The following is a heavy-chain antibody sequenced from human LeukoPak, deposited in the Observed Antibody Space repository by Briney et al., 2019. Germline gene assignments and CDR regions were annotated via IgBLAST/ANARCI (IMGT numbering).Heavy chain of an antibody. J-gene: IGHJ3*02. Sequence: ASVKVSCQASGGTFSSYDISWVRQAPGQGLEWMGWISAYNGNTNYAQKLQGRVTMTTDTSTSTAYMELRSLRSDDTAVYYCARGVGVVCLSYYYDSSGYGDAFDIWGQETMVTVSS. D-gene: IGHD3-22*01. CDR3: ARGVGVVCLSYYYDSSGYGDAFDI. CDR1: GGTFSSYD. CDR2: ISAYNGNT. V-gene: IGHV1-18*01.